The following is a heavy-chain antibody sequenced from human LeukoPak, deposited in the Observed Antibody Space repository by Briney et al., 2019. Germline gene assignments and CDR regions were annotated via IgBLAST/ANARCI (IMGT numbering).Heavy chain of an antibody. V-gene: IGHV4-30-4*08. J-gene: IGHJ4*02. CDR3: ASLYYYDSSYLGFDY. CDR2: IYYSGST. CDR1: GGSISSGGYY. D-gene: IGHD3-22*01. Sequence: PSETLSLTCTVSGGSISSGGYYWSWIRQHPGKGLEWIGYIYYSGSTYYNPSLKSRVTISVDTSKNQFSLKLSSVTAADTAVYYCASLYYYDSSYLGFDYWGQGTLVTVSS.